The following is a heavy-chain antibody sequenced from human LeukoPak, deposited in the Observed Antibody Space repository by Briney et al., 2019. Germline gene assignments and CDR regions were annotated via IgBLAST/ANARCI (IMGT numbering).Heavy chain of an antibody. V-gene: IGHV1-3*01. D-gene: IGHD2-15*01. CDR2: INAGNGNT. CDR1: GYTFTSYA. Sequence: ASVKVSCKASGYTFTSYAMHWVRQAPGQRLEWMGWINAGNGNTKYSQKFQGRVTITRDTSASTAYMELSSLRSEDTAVYYCATGCSGGSCSMRTYYYGMDAWGQGTTVTVSS. J-gene: IGHJ6*02. CDR3: ATGCSGGSCSMRTYYYGMDA.